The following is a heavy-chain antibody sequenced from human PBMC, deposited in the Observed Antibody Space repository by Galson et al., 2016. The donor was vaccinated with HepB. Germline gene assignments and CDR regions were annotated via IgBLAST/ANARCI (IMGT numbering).Heavy chain of an antibody. CDR3: ATEPGGSQYHGMDV. CDR2: IYPGDSDT. CDR1: GYRFANSW. Sequence: QSGAEVKKPGESLTISCKGFGYRFANSWIAWVRQMPGKGLECMGIIYPGDSDTRYTPSFQGQVTISADKSTSTAYLQWTRLKASDTAMYFCATEPGGSQYHGMDVWGQGTTVTVSS. D-gene: IGHD1-14*01. J-gene: IGHJ6*02. V-gene: IGHV5-51*01.